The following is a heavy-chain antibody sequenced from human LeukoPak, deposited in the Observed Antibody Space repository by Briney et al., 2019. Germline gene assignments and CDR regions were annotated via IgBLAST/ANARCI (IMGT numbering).Heavy chain of an antibody. V-gene: IGHV5-51*01. CDR1: GYSVTSYW. D-gene: IGHD1-7*01. CDR2: IYPGDSDT. Sequence: GESLEISCQGSGYSVTSYWIGWVRQMPGKGLEWMGIIYPGDSDTRYSPSFQGQVTISADKSISTAYLQWSSLKASDTAMYYCASTELTLNGPFDYWGQGTLVTVSS. J-gene: IGHJ4*02. CDR3: ASTELTLNGPFDY.